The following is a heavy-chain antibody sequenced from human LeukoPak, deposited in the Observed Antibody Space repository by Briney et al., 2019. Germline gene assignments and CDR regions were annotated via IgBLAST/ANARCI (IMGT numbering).Heavy chain of an antibody. CDR1: GFTFKDYA. CDR2: ISGDGGTT. D-gene: IGHD5-18*01. J-gene: IGHJ4*02. CDR3: AKDIGERGYKDY. Sequence: PGGSLRLSCAVSGFTFKDYAMHWVRQAPGKGLEWVSLISGDGGTTFYGDCVRGGFTISRNNGKNSLYLQMNSLRTEDTAFYYCAKDIGERGYKDYWGQGTLVTVSS. V-gene: IGHV3-43*02.